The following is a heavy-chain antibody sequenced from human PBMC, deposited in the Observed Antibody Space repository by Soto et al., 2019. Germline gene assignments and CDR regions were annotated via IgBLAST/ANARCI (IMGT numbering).Heavy chain of an antibody. J-gene: IGHJ4*02. V-gene: IGHV3-30-3*01. Sequence: QVQLVESGGGVVQPGRSLRLSCAASGFTFSSYAMHWVRQAPGKGLEWVAVISYDGSNKYYADSVKGRFTISRDNSKNTLYLQMNSLRAEDTAVYYCARDLTENGDLDYWGQGTLVTVSS. CDR1: GFTFSSYA. CDR2: ISYDGSNK. D-gene: IGHD4-17*01. CDR3: ARDLTENGDLDY.